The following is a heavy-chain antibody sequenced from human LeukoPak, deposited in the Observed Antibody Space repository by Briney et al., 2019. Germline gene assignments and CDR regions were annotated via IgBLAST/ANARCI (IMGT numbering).Heavy chain of an antibody. CDR3: ARASIAVATIID. Sequence: SETLSLTCTVSGGSISSYYWSWIRQPPGKGLEWIGYIYYSGSTNYNPSLKSRVTISVDTSKNQFSLKLSSVTAADTAVYYCARASIAVATIIDWGQGTLVTVSS. V-gene: IGHV4-59*01. CDR1: GGSISSYY. CDR2: IYYSGST. D-gene: IGHD5-12*01. J-gene: IGHJ4*02.